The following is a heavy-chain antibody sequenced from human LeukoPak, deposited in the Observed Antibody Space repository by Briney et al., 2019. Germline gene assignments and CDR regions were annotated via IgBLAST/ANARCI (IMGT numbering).Heavy chain of an antibody. J-gene: IGHJ6*03. CDR1: GGSISSSSYY. V-gene: IGHV4-39*07. CDR2: IYHSGST. CDR3: ARDEPLLPAAGYYYYMDV. Sequence: PSETLSLTCTVSGGSISSSSYYWGWIRQPPGKGLEWIGSIYHSGSTYYNPSLKSRVTISVDTSKNQFSLKLSSVTAADTAVYYCARDEPLLPAAGYYYYMDVWGKGTTVTVSS. D-gene: IGHD2-2*01.